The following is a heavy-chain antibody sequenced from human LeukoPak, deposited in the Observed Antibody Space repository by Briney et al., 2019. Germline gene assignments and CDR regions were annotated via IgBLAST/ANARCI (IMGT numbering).Heavy chain of an antibody. CDR2: ISSSSSYI. J-gene: IGHJ3*02. D-gene: IGHD2-15*01. CDR1: GFTFSSYS. V-gene: IGHV3-21*01. Sequence: GGSLRLSCVASGFTFSSYSMNWVRQAPGKGLEWVSSISSSSSYIYYADSVKGRFTISRDNAKNSLYLQMNSLRAEDTAVYYCARDRSAATPDAFDIWGQGTMVTVSS. CDR3: ARDRSAATPDAFDI.